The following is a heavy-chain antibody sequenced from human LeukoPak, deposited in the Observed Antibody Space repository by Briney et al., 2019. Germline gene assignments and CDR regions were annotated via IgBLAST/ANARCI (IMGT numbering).Heavy chain of an antibody. V-gene: IGHV1-69*13. CDR2: ILPIFGTA. J-gene: IGHJ6*03. Sequence: SSVKVSCQASGGSLSNYSISWVQLDPAPRLEWMGGILPIFGTANYAQKFQGRVTITADESTSTAYMELSSLRSEDTAVYYCARDLPPHWSSTSCYNGLMDVWGKGTTVTVSS. CDR1: GGSLSNYS. D-gene: IGHD2-2*02. CDR3: ARDLPPHWSSTSCYNGLMDV.